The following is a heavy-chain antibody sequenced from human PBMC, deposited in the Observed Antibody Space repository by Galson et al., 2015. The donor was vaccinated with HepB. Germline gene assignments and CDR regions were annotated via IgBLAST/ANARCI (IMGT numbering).Heavy chain of an antibody. Sequence: SLRLSCAASGFTFSSYWMSWVRQAPGKGLEWVANIKQDGSEKYYVDSVKGRFTISRDNAKNSLYLQMNSLRAEDTAVYYCARDQTQVTLMVSGHESGYYYYMDVWGKGTTVTVSS. V-gene: IGHV3-7*03. CDR1: GFTFSSYW. D-gene: IGHD5-18*01. J-gene: IGHJ6*03. CDR3: ARDQTQVTLMVSGHESGYYYYMDV. CDR2: IKQDGSEK.